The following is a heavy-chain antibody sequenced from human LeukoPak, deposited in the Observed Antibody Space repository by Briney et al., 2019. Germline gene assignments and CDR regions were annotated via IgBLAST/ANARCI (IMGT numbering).Heavy chain of an antibody. Sequence: PGGSLRLSCPSSRFTFSSCDMSWVRQAPGKGLEWVSGITYSSGYTYYADPVTGRFTISRDNSKNTLYLQMNSLRAEDTAVYYCDRDQMAVAGEDYWGQGTLVTVSS. CDR2: ITYSSGYT. J-gene: IGHJ4*02. D-gene: IGHD6-19*01. CDR1: RFTFSSCD. V-gene: IGHV3-23*01. CDR3: DRDQMAVAGEDY.